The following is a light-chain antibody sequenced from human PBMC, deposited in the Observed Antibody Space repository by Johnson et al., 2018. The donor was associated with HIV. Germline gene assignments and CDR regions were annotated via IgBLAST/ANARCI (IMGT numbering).Light chain of an antibody. CDR1: SSNIGSNT. J-gene: IGLJ1*01. V-gene: IGLV1-44*01. CDR3: AAWDASLNGFYV. Sequence: QPVLTQPPSASGTPGQRVTISCSGSSSNIGSNTVNWYQQLPGTAPKLLIYRNNQRPSGVPDRFSGSKSGTSDSLAISGLQAEDEADYYCAAWDASLNGFYVFGTATKVTGL. CDR2: RNN.